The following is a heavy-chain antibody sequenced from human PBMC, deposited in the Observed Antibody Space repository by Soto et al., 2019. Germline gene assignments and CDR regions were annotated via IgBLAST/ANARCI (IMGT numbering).Heavy chain of an antibody. CDR2: IIPIFGTA. J-gene: IGHJ5*02. D-gene: IGHD6-13*01. V-gene: IGHV1-69*13. Sequence: ASVKVSCKASGGTFSSYAISWVRQAPGQGLEWMGGIIPIFGTANYAQKFQGRVTITADESTSTAYMELSSLRSEDTAVYYCAREDSSSGWLDPWGQGTLVTVYS. CDR1: GGTFSSYA. CDR3: AREDSSSGWLDP.